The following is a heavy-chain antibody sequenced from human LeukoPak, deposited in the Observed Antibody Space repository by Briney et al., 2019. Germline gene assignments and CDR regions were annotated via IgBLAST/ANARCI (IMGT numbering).Heavy chain of an antibody. Sequence: ASVKVSCKASGYTFTSYGISWVRQAPGQGLEWMGWISAYNGNTNYAQKLQGRVTMTTDTSTSTAYTELRSLRSDDTAVYYCARDLEAGLLCSSTSCRSQTYNWFDPWGQGTLVTVSS. D-gene: IGHD2-2*01. J-gene: IGHJ5*02. CDR2: ISAYNGNT. CDR1: GYTFTSYG. V-gene: IGHV1-18*01. CDR3: ARDLEAGLLCSSTSCRSQTYNWFDP.